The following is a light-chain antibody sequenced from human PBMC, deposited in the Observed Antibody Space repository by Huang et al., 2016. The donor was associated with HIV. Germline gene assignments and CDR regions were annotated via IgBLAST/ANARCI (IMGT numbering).Light chain of an antibody. CDR3: MQGTHWPRT. CDR2: KVC. Sequence: DVVMTQSPLSLPVTLGQPASISCRSSQSLVHSDGNTYLNWFHQRPSQSPRRLVYKVCNRDSGVPDRFSVSGSGTDFTLKISREEAEDVGVYYCMQGTHWPRTFGQGTKVEIK. J-gene: IGKJ1*01. V-gene: IGKV2-30*02. CDR1: QSLVHSDGNTY.